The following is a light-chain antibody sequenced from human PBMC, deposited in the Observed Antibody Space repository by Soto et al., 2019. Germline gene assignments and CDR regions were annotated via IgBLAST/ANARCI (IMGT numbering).Light chain of an antibody. CDR1: QSVSSSY. CDR3: QQHGSSPGT. V-gene: IGKV3-20*01. Sequence: ERVLTQSPGTLSLSPGERDTLSCRASQSVSSSYLAWYQQKPGQAPRLLIYGASSRATGIPDRFSGSGSGTDFTLTISRLEPEDFAVYYCQQHGSSPGTFGQGT. CDR2: GAS. J-gene: IGKJ1*01.